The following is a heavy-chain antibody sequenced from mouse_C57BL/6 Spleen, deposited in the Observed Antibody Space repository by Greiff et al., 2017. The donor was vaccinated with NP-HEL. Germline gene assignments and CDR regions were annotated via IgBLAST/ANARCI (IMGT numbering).Heavy chain of an antibody. CDR1: GYTFTDYY. Sequence: EVQLQQSGPELVKPGASVKISCKASGYTFTDYYMNWVKQSHGKSLEWIGDINPNNGGTSYNQKFKGKATLTVDKSSSTAYMELRSLTSEDSAVYYCARDQFITTVVATHYYAMDYWGQGTSVTVSS. CDR2: INPNNGGT. J-gene: IGHJ4*01. CDR3: ARDQFITTVVATHYYAMDY. V-gene: IGHV1-26*01. D-gene: IGHD1-1*01.